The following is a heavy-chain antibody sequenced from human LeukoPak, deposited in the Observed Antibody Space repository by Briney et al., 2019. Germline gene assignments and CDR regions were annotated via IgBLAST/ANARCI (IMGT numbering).Heavy chain of an antibody. CDR2: INHSGST. D-gene: IGHD1-1*01. V-gene: IGHV4-34*01. Sequence: SETLSLTCAVYGGSFGGYYWSWIRQPPGKGLEWIGEINHSGSTNYNPSLKSRVTISVDTSKNQFSLKLSSVTAADTAVYYCAREGTTPPLGDYYYGMDVWGQGTTVTVSS. CDR3: AREGTTPPLGDYYYGMDV. CDR1: GGSFGGYY. J-gene: IGHJ6*02.